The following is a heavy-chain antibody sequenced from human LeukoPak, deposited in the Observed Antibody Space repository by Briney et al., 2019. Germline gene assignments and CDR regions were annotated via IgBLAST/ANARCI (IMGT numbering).Heavy chain of an antibody. CDR2: INHSGST. J-gene: IGHJ6*02. D-gene: IGHD3-9*01. CDR3: ARRPTDYDILTGYYGSEDYYYNYGMDV. Sequence: SETLSLTCAVYGGSFSGYYWSGIRQPPGKGREWIGEINHSGSTNYNPSLKSRVTISVDTSKNQFSLKLSSVTAADTAVYYCARRPTDYDILTGYYGSEDYYYNYGMDVWGQGTTVTVSS. V-gene: IGHV4-34*01. CDR1: GGSFSGYY.